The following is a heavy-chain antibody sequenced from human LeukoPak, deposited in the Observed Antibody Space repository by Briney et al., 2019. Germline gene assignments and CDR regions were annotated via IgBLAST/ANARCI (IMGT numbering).Heavy chain of an antibody. D-gene: IGHD3-3*01. J-gene: IGHJ3*01. V-gene: IGHV4-4*09. CDR1: GVSISPYY. Sequence: SETLSLTCAVSGVSISPYYWAWIRQPPGKGLEWVGYIHTSGSNNQYPSLKSRVSISVDKSKNHFSLRLTSVTAADTAVYYCARLSAAVHLGAFDLWGQGTMVTVSS. CDR3: ARLSAAVHLGAFDL. CDR2: IHTSGSN.